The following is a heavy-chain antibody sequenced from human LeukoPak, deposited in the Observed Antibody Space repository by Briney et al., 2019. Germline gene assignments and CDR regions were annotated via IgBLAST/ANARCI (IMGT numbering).Heavy chain of an antibody. J-gene: IGHJ1*01. CDR1: GGSISSGGYY. Sequence: PSQTLSLTCTVSGGSISSGGYYWSWIRQPPGKGLEWIGYIYHFGNTYYNPSLKSRISISADRSKNQISLNLKSVTAADTAVYYCARDPRWPLAEYSQHWGQGTLVTVTS. CDR3: ARDPRWPLAEYSQH. D-gene: IGHD4-23*01. CDR2: IYHFGNT. V-gene: IGHV4-30-2*01.